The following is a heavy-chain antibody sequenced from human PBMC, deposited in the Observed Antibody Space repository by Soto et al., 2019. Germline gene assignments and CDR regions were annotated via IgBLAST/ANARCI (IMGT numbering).Heavy chain of an antibody. Sequence: EVQLLESGGGLVQPGGSLRLSCTTSGFTFSSYWMHWVRQAPGKGLVWVSRINSDGSSTSYADSVKGRFTISRDNAKNTLYLQMNSLRAEDTAVYYCARVGLWFGELTGSDDYWGQGTLVTVSS. CDR3: ARVGLWFGELTGSDDY. J-gene: IGHJ4*02. CDR1: GFTFSSYW. CDR2: INSDGSST. D-gene: IGHD3-10*01. V-gene: IGHV3-74*01.